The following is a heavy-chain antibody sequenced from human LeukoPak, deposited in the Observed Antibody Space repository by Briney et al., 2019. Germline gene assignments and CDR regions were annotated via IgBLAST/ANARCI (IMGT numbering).Heavy chain of an antibody. Sequence: GGSLRLSCAASGFTFSSYGMHWVRQAPGKGLEWVAFIRYDGSDKYYPDSVKGRFTISRDNSKNTLYLQMNSLRAEDTAVYYCATGITYYEYVWGSYPYYWGQGTLVTVSS. D-gene: IGHD3-16*02. J-gene: IGHJ4*02. CDR2: IRYDGSDK. CDR3: ATGITYYEYVWGSYPYY. V-gene: IGHV3-30*02. CDR1: GFTFSSYG.